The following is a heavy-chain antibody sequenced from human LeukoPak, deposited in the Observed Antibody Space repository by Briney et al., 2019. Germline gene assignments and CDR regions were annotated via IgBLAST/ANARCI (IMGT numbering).Heavy chain of an antibody. CDR1: GFTFSDYY. J-gene: IGHJ3*02. Sequence: GGSLRLSCAASGFTFSDYYMSWIRQAPGRGLEWVSYISSSGSTIYYADSVKGRFTISRDNAKNSLYLQMNSLRAEDTAVYHCARSSRGGYEIRAFDIWGQGTMVTVSS. V-gene: IGHV3-11*04. CDR3: ARSSRGGYEIRAFDI. D-gene: IGHD5-12*01. CDR2: ISSSGSTI.